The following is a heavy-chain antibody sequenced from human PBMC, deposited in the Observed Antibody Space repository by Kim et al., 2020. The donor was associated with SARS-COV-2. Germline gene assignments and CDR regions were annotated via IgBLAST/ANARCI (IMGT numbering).Heavy chain of an antibody. CDR3: ARFPIQPAVHFYY. Sequence: GGSLRLSCAASGFTFSSYAMHWVRQAPGKGLEWVAVISYDGSNKYYADSVKGRFTISRDSSKNTLYLQMNSLRAEDTAVYYCARFPIQPAVHFYYCGQG. J-gene: IGHJ4*02. D-gene: IGHD5-18*01. CDR1: GFTFSSYA. V-gene: IGHV3-30*04. CDR2: ISYDGSNK.